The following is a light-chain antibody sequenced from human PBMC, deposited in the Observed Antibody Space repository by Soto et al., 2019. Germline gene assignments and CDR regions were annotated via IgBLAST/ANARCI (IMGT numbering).Light chain of an antibody. J-gene: IGKJ1*01. CDR1: QSVDTC. CDR2: KAS. V-gene: IGKV1-5*03. Sequence: DIQMTQSPSTLSASVGDRVTITCRASQSVDTCLAWYQQKPGKAPHPLIYKASSLETGVPSRFSGSGSVTEFTLTISSLQPDDFATYYCQQVYRYPWTFGQGTQVEIK. CDR3: QQVYRYPWT.